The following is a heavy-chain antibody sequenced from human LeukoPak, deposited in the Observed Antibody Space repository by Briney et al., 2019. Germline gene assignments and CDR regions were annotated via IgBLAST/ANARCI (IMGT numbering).Heavy chain of an antibody. V-gene: IGHV1-2*02. J-gene: IGHJ4*02. Sequence: ASVKVPCKASGYTFTTYAINWVRQAPGQGLEWMGWINPNSGGTNYAQKFQGRVTMTRDTSISTAYMELSRLRSDDTAVYYCARDDSFGELLPFDYWGQGTLVTVSS. CDR3: ARDDSFGELLPFDY. CDR1: GYTFTTYA. D-gene: IGHD3-10*01. CDR2: INPNSGGT.